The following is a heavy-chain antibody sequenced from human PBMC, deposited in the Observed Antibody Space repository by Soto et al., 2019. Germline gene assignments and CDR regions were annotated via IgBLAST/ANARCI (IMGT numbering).Heavy chain of an antibody. CDR1: GYNFFDYG. D-gene: IGHD1-1*01. CDR2: GSPKSGNT. V-gene: IGHV1-18*01. Sequence: QIQLVQSGAEVKKPGASVKVSCKASGYNFFDYGVSWVRQAPGQGLEWMGGGSPKSGNTEYARKVQSRVTMTTDTSTRTAYMELRGLRSDDTAVYYCARGRTVSSIGPLLVWGQGTLVSVSS. J-gene: IGHJ1*01. CDR3: ARGRTVSSIGPLLV.